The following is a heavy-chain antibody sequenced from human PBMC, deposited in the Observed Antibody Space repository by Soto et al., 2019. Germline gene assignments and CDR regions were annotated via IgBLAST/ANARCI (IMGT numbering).Heavy chain of an antibody. D-gene: IGHD6-6*01. Sequence: SVKVSCKASGGTFSSYAISWVRQAPGQGLEWMGGVIPIFGTANYAQKFQGRVTITADKSTSTAYMELSSLRSEDTAVYYCARGSARLYYYYGMDVWGQGTTVTVSS. CDR2: VIPIFGTA. J-gene: IGHJ6*02. V-gene: IGHV1-69*06. CDR3: ARGSARLYYYYGMDV. CDR1: GGTFSSYA.